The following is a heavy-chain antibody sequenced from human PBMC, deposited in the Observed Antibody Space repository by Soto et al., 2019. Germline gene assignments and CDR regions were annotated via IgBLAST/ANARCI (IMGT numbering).Heavy chain of an antibody. D-gene: IGHD6-13*01. J-gene: IGHJ4*02. CDR3: ARDLYSSNMFDY. CDR2: INAGNGNT. Sequence: HVQLVQSGAEVKKPGASVKVSCKASGYTFTRYAMHWVRQAPGQRLEWMGWINAGNGNTKYSQKFQGRVTITRDTSASTAYMELSSLRSEDTAVYYCARDLYSSNMFDYWGQRTLVTVSS. V-gene: IGHV1-3*01. CDR1: GYTFTRYA.